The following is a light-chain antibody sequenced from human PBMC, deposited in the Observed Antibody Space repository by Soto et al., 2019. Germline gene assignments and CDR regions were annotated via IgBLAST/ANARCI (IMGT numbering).Light chain of an antibody. CDR2: LGS. V-gene: IGKV2-28*01. CDR1: QSLLHSDGDNH. Sequence: DIVMTQSPLSLPVTPGEPASISCRSSQSLLHSDGDNHLDWYLQKPGQSPQLVIYLGSSRASGVPDRFSGIGSGTDFTLKISRVEVEDVGVYYFMQALQTPYTFGQGTKLEIK. J-gene: IGKJ2*01. CDR3: MQALQTPYT.